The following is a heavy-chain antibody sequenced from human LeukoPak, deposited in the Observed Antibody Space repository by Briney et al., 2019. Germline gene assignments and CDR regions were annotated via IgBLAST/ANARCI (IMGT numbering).Heavy chain of an antibody. CDR3: ARGYYDSSGYFHYYFDY. Sequence: GGSLRLSCAASGFTFSSYGMHWVRQAPGKGLEWVAVIWYDGSNKYYAESVKGRFSISRDNSKNTLYLQMNSLRAEDMAVYYCARGYYDSSGYFHYYFDYWGQGTLVTVSS. CDR2: IWYDGSNK. D-gene: IGHD3-22*01. CDR1: GFTFSSYG. J-gene: IGHJ4*02. V-gene: IGHV3-33*08.